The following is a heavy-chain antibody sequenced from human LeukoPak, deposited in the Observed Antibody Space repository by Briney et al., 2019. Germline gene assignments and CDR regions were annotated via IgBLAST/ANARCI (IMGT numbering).Heavy chain of an antibody. V-gene: IGHV4-34*01. J-gene: IGHJ4*02. Sequence: PSETLSLTCTVSGGSISSYYWSWIRQPPGKGLEWIGEINHSGSTNYNPSLKSRVTISVDTSKNQFSLKLSSVTAADTAVYYCARGFYYYYDSSGYRGPVFDYWGQGTLVTVSS. CDR3: ARGFYYYYDSSGYRGPVFDY. CDR1: GGSISSYY. CDR2: INHSGST. D-gene: IGHD3-22*01.